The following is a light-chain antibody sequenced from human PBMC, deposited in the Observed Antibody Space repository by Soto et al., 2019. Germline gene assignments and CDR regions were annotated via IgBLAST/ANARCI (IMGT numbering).Light chain of an antibody. CDR2: DAF. CDR1: QSISNS. Sequence: DIVLTQSPATLSLSPGERPTLSRRSSQSISNSLAWYQQKPGQAPRLIINDAFNRATGIPARFSGSGSGTEFTLTISNLQSADFAVYFCQQYHNWPPITFGQGTRLEIK. CDR3: QQYHNWPPIT. V-gene: IGKV3-11*01. J-gene: IGKJ5*01.